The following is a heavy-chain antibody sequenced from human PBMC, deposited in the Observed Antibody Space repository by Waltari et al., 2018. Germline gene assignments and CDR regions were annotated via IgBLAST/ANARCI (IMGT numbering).Heavy chain of an antibody. CDR2: IYYSGST. Sequence: QLQLQESGPGLVKPSETLSLTCTVSGGSISSSSYYWGWIRQPPGKGLEWIGSIYYSGSTYYNPSLKSRVTISVDTSKNQFSLKLSAVTAADTAVYYCARTMVQGVIIDYWGQGTLVTVSS. J-gene: IGHJ4*02. D-gene: IGHD3-10*01. CDR3: ARTMVQGVIIDY. V-gene: IGHV4-39*07. CDR1: GGSISSSSYY.